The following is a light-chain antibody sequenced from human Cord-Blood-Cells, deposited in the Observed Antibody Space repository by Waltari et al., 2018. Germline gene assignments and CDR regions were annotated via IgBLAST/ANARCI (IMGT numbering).Light chain of an antibody. CDR3: CSYAGSYTWV. J-gene: IGLJ3*02. CDR1: SSDAGGYNY. V-gene: IGLV2-11*01. CDR2: DVS. Sequence: QSALTQPRSVSGSPGQSVTISCPGTSSDAGGYNYVPWYQQHPGKAPKLRIYDVSKRPSGVPDRFSGSKSGNTASLTISGLQAEDEADYYCCSYAGSYTWVFGGGTKLTVL.